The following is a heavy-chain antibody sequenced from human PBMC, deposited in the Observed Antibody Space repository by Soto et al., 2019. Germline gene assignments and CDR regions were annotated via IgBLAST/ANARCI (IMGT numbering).Heavy chain of an antibody. CDR2: IYWDDTK. D-gene: IGHD6-19*01. V-gene: IGHV2-5*02. J-gene: IGHJ4*02. CDR3: AHGSGWLSDH. CDR1: GFSLSSSAVG. Sequence: QITLKESGPTLVKPTQTLTLTCTFSGFSLSSSAVGVNWIRQPPGKPLEWLALIYWDDTKHYSSSLKNRLTITKDTSKNQAVLTLTNMDPVDTATYYCAHGSGWLSDHWGQGTLVTVSS.